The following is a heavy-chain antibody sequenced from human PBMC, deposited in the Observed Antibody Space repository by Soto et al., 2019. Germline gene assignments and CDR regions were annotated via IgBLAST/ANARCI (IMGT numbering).Heavy chain of an antibody. Sequence: VQLQGSGPGLVKPSQTLSLTCTVSGASVNTGDYYWSYIRQPPGKGLEWLGYIFYSGDTYYNPSLKSRATISLNTSRNQFSLTLTSVTGADTAVYYCVGTGTMDDFWGQGTLVTVSS. J-gene: IGHJ1*01. D-gene: IGHD1-7*01. CDR2: IFYSGDT. V-gene: IGHV4-30-4*01. CDR3: VGTGTMDDF. CDR1: GASVNTGDYY.